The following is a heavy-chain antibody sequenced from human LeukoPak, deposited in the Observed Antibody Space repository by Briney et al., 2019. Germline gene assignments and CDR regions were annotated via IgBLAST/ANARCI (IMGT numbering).Heavy chain of an antibody. CDR1: GFTLSGSH. J-gene: IGHJ4*02. CDR2: VRRNYET. V-gene: IGHV3-73*01. CDR3: ARQTNSCHDY. D-gene: IGHD2-2*01. Sequence: GGSLRLSCAASGFTLSGSHMHWVRQAPGKGLEWVGHVRRNYETAYGASVKGRFTISRDDSENTAYLHMNNLKTEDTAIYFCARQTNSCHDYWGQGTLVTVSS.